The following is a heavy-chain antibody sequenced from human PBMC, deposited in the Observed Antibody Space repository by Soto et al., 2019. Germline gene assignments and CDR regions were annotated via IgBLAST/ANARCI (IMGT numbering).Heavy chain of an antibody. CDR1: GGSISSYY. CDR2: IYYSGST. J-gene: IGHJ5*02. CDR3: AREGNNWFDP. Sequence: SETLSLTCTVSGGSISSYYWSWIRQPPGKGLEWIGYIYYSGSTNYNPSLKSRVTISVDTSKNQFSLKLSSVTAADTAVYYCAREGNNWFDPWGQGTLVSVSS. V-gene: IGHV4-59*01.